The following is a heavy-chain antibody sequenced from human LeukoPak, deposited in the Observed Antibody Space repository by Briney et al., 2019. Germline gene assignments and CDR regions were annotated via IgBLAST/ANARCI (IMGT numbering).Heavy chain of an antibody. CDR2: IYPGDSDT. D-gene: IGHD6-19*01. CDR3: ARLDLGAVADLFDY. Sequence: GESLKISCXGSGYSFTGYWIGWVRQMTGKGLEWMRIIYPGDSDTRYSPSFQGQVTISADKSISTAYLQWSSLKASDTAMYYCARLDLGAVADLFDYWGQGTLVTVSS. CDR1: GYSFTGYW. J-gene: IGHJ4*02. V-gene: IGHV5-51*01.